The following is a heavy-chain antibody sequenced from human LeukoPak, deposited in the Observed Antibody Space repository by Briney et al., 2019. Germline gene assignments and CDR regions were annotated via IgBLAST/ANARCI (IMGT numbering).Heavy chain of an antibody. Sequence: SETLSLTCTVSGGSISSGSYYWSWIRQPAWKRLEWIGHIYRSGSTNYNPSLKSRVTISVDTSKNQFSLKLSSVTAADTAVYYCARDSRFNWFFGWGQGTLVTVSS. D-gene: IGHD1-1*01. CDR2: IYRSGST. CDR3: ARDSRFNWFFG. V-gene: IGHV4-61*09. J-gene: IGHJ4*02. CDR1: GGSISSGSYY.